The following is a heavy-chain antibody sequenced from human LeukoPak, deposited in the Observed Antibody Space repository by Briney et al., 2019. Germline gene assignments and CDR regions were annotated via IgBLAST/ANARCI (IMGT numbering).Heavy chain of an antibody. J-gene: IGHJ4*02. CDR1: GGSISSSSYY. D-gene: IGHD5-12*01. CDR2: IYYSGST. CDR3: ARQGGSGYDGLFDY. V-gene: IGHV4-39*01. Sequence: SETLSLTCTVSGGSISSSSYYWGWIRQPPGKGLEWIGSIYYSGSTYYNPSLKSRVTISVDTSKNQFSLKPSSVTAADTAVYYCARQGGSGYDGLFDYWGQGTLVTVSS.